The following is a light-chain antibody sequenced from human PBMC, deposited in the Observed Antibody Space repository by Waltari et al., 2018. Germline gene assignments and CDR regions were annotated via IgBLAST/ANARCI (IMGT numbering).Light chain of an antibody. V-gene: IGKV2D-29*01. Sequence: DIVMPQTPLSLSVTPGQAASLSCQSSQSLLHSDGKTHLYWYLQKPGQPPQLLIYEGSNRFSGVPERFSGGGSGTDFTLKISRVEAEDVGLYYCMQNIQIPVSFGGGTKVEIK. CDR3: MQNIQIPVS. CDR1: QSLLHSDGKTH. J-gene: IGKJ4*01. CDR2: EGS.